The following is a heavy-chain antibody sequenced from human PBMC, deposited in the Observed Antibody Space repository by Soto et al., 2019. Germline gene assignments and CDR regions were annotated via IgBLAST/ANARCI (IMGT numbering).Heavy chain of an antibody. Sequence: SGTLSLTCTVSGGSISSSSYYWGWIRQPPGKGLEWIGSIYYSGSTYYNPSLKSRVTISVDTSKNQFSLKLSSVTAADTAVYYCARHRGGGYVGYYYYGMDVWGQGTTVTVSS. CDR2: IYYSGST. CDR1: GGSISSSSYY. D-gene: IGHD5-12*01. CDR3: ARHRGGGYVGYYYYGMDV. V-gene: IGHV4-39*01. J-gene: IGHJ6*02.